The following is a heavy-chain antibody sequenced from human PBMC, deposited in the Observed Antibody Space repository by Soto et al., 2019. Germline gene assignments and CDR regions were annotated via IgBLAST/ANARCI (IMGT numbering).Heavy chain of an antibody. CDR3: ARDNPYYGYYYDILTGPPRYGMDV. V-gene: IGHV1-18*01. D-gene: IGHD3-9*01. J-gene: IGHJ6*02. Sequence: GASVKVSCKASGYTFTSYGISWVRQAPGQGLEWMGWISAYNGNTNYAQKLQGRVTMTTDTSTSTAYMELRSLRSDDTAVYYCARDNPYYGYYYDILTGPPRYGMDVWGQGTTVTVSS. CDR2: ISAYNGNT. CDR1: GYTFTSYG.